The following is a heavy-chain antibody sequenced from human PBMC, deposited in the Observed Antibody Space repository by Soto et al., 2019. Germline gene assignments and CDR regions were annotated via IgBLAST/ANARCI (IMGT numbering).Heavy chain of an antibody. CDR1: GYTFTSFW. CDR2: IDPSDSYT. CDR3: AKPSVTSGCCYFDY. J-gene: IGHJ4*02. D-gene: IGHD6-19*01. Sequence: GESLKISCTGFGYTFTSFWISWVRQMPGKGLEWMGRIDPSDSYTNYSPSFQGRFTISRDNSKNTLYLQMNNLRADDTAVYYCAKPSVTSGCCYFDYWGQGTLVTVSS. V-gene: IGHV5-10-1*01.